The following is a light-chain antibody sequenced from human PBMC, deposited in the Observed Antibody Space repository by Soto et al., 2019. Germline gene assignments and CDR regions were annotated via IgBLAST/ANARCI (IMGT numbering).Light chain of an antibody. Sequence: IVMTQSPATLPVSPGERATLSCRTSQSVNSHLAWYQHKPGQAPRLLIYGASSRATGIPTRFSGSGSGTEFTLTIDSLQSEDSAIYFCQQYNNWPGTFGGGTKVEIK. J-gene: IGKJ4*01. CDR1: QSVNSH. CDR2: GAS. V-gene: IGKV3-15*01. CDR3: QQYNNWPGT.